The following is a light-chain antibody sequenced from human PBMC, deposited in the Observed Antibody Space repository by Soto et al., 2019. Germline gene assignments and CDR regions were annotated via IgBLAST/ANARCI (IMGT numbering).Light chain of an antibody. V-gene: IGKV3-20*01. CDR2: GES. J-gene: IGKJ5*01. CDR3: QQYGSSRIT. CDR1: QSVGSNY. Sequence: EIVLTQFPGTLSLSPGDSATLSCMASQSVGSNYLAWYQQRPGQPPNLLIYGESSRATGIPARLSGSGSGTDLNLTISRLEPEDFAVYYCQQYGSSRITXGQGTRLDI.